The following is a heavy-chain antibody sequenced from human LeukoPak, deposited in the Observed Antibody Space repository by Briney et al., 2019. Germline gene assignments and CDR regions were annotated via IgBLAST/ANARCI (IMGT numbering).Heavy chain of an antibody. Sequence: PGGSLRLSCAASGFTFSSYAMSWVRQAPGKGLEWVSAISGSGGSAYYADSVKGRFTISRDNSKNTLYLQMNSLRAEDTAVYYCAKDHQKGQWLANNLDYWGQGTLVTVSS. D-gene: IGHD6-19*01. J-gene: IGHJ4*02. CDR3: AKDHQKGQWLANNLDY. CDR1: GFTFSSYA. CDR2: ISGSGGSA. V-gene: IGHV3-23*01.